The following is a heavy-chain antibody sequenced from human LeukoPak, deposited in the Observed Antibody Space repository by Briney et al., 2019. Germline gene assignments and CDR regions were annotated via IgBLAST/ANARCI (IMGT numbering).Heavy chain of an antibody. Sequence: ASETLSLTCAVSGGSISSGGYSWSWIRQPPGKGLEWIGYIYHSGSTYYNPSLKSRVTISVDRSKNQFSLKLSSVTAADTAVYSCARGGDSGGNSLVFNIWGKGTMVTVSS. J-gene: IGHJ3*02. CDR3: ARGGDSGGNSLVFNI. CDR1: GGSISSGGYS. D-gene: IGHD4-23*01. V-gene: IGHV4-30-2*01. CDR2: IYHSGST.